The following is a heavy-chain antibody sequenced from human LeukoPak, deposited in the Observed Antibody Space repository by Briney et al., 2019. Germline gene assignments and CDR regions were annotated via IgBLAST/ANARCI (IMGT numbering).Heavy chain of an antibody. D-gene: IGHD3-10*01. V-gene: IGHV3-7*01. CDR1: GFTFSSFW. J-gene: IGHJ4*02. CDR2: IKKDGSEK. Sequence: GGSLRLSCAASGFTFSSFWMSWVRQAPGKGLEWVASIKKDGSEKEYVDSVKGRFTISRDNAKNSLYLQMNSLRAEDTAVYYCARAYYYSSGSLPYWGQGTLVTVSS. CDR3: ARAYYYSSGSLPY.